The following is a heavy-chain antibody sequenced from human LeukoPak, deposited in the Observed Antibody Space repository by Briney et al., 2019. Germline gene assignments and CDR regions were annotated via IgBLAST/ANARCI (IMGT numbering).Heavy chain of an antibody. V-gene: IGHV3-23*01. CDR2: ISGSGGTT. J-gene: IGHJ5*02. D-gene: IGHD5-18*01. Sequence: TGGSLRLSCAASGFTFSSFAMSWVRQAPGKGLEWVSAISGSGGTTYYADSVKGRFTISRDNSKNTLYLQMNSLRAEDTAVYYCARDNTAMGSGWFDPWGQGTLVTVSS. CDR3: ARDNTAMGSGWFDP. CDR1: GFTFSSFA.